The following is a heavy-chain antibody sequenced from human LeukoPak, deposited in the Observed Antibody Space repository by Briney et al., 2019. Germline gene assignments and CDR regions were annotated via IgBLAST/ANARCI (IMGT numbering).Heavy chain of an antibody. J-gene: IGHJ4*02. CDR3: ARDYYGSGSSDY. V-gene: IGHV3-21*01. CDR2: ISSSSSYI. CDR1: GFTFSSYS. Sequence: PGGSLRLSCAASGFTFSSYSMNWVRQAPGKGLEWVSSISSSSSYIYYADSVKGRFTISRDNAKNSLYLQMNSLRAEDTDVYYCARDYYGSGSSDYWGQGTLVTVSS. D-gene: IGHD3-10*01.